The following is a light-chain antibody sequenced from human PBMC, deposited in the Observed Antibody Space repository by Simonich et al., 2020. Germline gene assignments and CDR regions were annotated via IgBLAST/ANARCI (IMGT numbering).Light chain of an antibody. V-gene: IGKV2-29*03. J-gene: IGKJ4*01. CDR3: MQGIHLPLT. Sequence: DIVMTQNPLSLSVTPGQPASISCKSSQSLQHSDGKTYVYCYLKKPGQSPQLLISAVSNRFSGVPDRFSGSGSGTDFTLKISRVEAEDVGVYYCMQGIHLPLTFGGGTKVEIK. CDR1: QSLQHSDGKTY. CDR2: AVS.